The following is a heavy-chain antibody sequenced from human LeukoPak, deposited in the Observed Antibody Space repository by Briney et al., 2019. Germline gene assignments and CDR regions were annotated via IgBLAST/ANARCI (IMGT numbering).Heavy chain of an antibody. V-gene: IGHV4-34*01. CDR2: INHSGST. J-gene: IGHJ4*02. Sequence: RASETLSLTCAVYGGSFSGYYWSWIRQPPGKGLEWIGEINHSGSTNYNPSLKSRVTISVDTSKNQFSLKLTSVTAADTAVYYCARGSGTYYVDYWGQGTLVTVSS. CDR3: ARGSGTYYVDY. CDR1: GGSFSGYY. D-gene: IGHD3-10*01.